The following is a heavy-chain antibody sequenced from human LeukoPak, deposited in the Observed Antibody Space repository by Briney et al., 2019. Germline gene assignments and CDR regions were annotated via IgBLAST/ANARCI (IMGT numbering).Heavy chain of an antibody. CDR3: ARVTLFRGAQIDS. CDR1: GGSIRGYY. J-gene: IGHJ4*02. CDR2: IYYSGST. Sequence: PSETLSLTCTVSGGSIRGYYWSWIRQPPGKGLEWIGYIYYSGSTNYNPSLKSRVTISIDTSKNQFSLNLSTVTAADTAVYFCARVTLFRGAQIDSWGQGTLVTVSS. V-gene: IGHV4-59*08. D-gene: IGHD3-10*01.